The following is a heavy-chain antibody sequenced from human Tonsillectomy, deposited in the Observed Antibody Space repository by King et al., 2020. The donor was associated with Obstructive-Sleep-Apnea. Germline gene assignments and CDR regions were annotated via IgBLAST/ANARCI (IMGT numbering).Heavy chain of an antibody. D-gene: IGHD3-22*01. CDR1: GGSISSSSYY. J-gene: IGHJ5*02. CDR3: ASAVYYYDSSVNWFDP. CDR2: IYYSGST. Sequence: QLQESGPGLVKPSETLSLTCTVSGGSISSSSYYWGWIRQPPGKGLEWIGSIYYSGSTYYNPSLKSRVTISVDTSKNQFSLKLSSVTAADTAVYYCASAVYYYDSSVNWFDPWGQGTLVTVSS. V-gene: IGHV4-39*07.